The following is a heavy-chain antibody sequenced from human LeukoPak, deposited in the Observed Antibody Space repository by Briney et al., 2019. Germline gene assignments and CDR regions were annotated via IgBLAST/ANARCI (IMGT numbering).Heavy chain of an antibody. CDR3: ASPRRISSGWLYFQH. J-gene: IGHJ1*01. D-gene: IGHD6-19*01. CDR1: GGSISSYY. V-gene: IGHV4-59*01. CDR2: IYYSGST. Sequence: SETLSLTCTVSGGSISSYYWSWIRQPPGKGLEWIGYIYYSGSTNYNPSLKSRVTISVDTSKNQFSLKLSSVTAADTAVYYCASPRRISSGWLYFQHWGQGTLVTVSS.